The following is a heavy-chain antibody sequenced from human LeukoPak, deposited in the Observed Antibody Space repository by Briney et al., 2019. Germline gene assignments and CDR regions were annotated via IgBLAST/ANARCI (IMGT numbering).Heavy chain of an antibody. CDR1: GGSFSGYY. CDR2: SGST. CDR3: ARDQDYYGSGSYGPDH. Sequence: PSETLSLTCAVYGGSFSGYYWGWIRQPPGKGLEWIGSGSTYYNPSLQSRVTISVDTSKNQFSLRLRSVTAADTAVYYCARDQDYYGSGSYGPDHWGQGTLVIVSS. J-gene: IGHJ4*02. V-gene: IGHV4-34*01. D-gene: IGHD3-10*01.